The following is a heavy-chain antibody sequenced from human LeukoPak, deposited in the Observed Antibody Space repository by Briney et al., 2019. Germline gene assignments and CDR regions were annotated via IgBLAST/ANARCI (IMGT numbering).Heavy chain of an antibody. J-gene: IGHJ4*02. CDR2: IYYSGST. V-gene: IGHV4-30-4*01. D-gene: IGHD3-10*01. Sequence: SQTLSLTCTVSGGSISNGDYYWSWIRQPPGKGLEWIGYIYYSGSTYYNPSLKSRVTISVDTSKNQFSLKLSSVTAADTAVYYCARGVWGYYGSGSYSIRIYFDYWGQGTLVTVSS. CDR3: ARGVWGYYGSGSYSIRIYFDY. CDR1: GGSISNGDYY.